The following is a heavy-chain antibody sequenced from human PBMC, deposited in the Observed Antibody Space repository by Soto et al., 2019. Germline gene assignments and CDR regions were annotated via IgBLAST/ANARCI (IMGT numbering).Heavy chain of an antibody. Sequence: GGSLRLSCAASGFTVSSKYMTWVRQAPGKGLEWVSVIYGGGTTYYADSVKGRFTISRDNSKNTVYLQINALRAEDTAVYYCARDFSMVIVAPGYWGQGTLVTVSS. D-gene: IGHD5-12*01. CDR3: ARDFSMVIVAPGY. CDR2: IYGGGTT. V-gene: IGHV3-53*01. CDR1: GFTVSSKY. J-gene: IGHJ4*02.